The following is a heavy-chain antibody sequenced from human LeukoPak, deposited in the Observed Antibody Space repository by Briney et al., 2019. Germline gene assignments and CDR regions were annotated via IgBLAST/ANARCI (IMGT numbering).Heavy chain of an antibody. CDR3: ARCTRYSSGWYPRLYYMDV. J-gene: IGHJ6*03. D-gene: IGHD6-19*01. Sequence: SETLSLTCTVSGDSISSYFWNWIRQTPGKGLEWIGFYNGRPNYNPSLKSRVTISVDTSKNQFSLKLNSVTAADTAVYYCARCTRYSSGWYPRLYYMDVWGKGTAVTVSS. V-gene: IGHV4-59*01. CDR2: FYNGRP. CDR1: GDSISSYF.